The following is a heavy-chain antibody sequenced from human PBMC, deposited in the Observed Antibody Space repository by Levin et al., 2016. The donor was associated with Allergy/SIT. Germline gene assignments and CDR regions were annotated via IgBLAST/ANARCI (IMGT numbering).Heavy chain of an antibody. V-gene: IGHV3-48*01. CDR2: ISSSHTTI. CDR1: GFTFSGYS. Sequence: GESLKISCAASGFTFSGYSLNWVRQAPGKGLEWLSYISSSHTTIYYADSVKGRFTISRDNAKNSVYLQMNSLRVEDTAVYYCARGPGYSSSWYGYYFDSWGQGTLLTVSS. D-gene: IGHD6-13*01. J-gene: IGHJ4*02. CDR3: ARGPGYSSSWYGYYFDS.